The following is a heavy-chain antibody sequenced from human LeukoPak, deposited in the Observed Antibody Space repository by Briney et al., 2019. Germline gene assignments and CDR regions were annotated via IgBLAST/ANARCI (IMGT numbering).Heavy chain of an antibody. D-gene: IGHD3-10*01. CDR3: ARGKYYYGSGSYLY. V-gene: IGHV4-39*07. J-gene: IGHJ4*02. CDR2: IYYSGST. Sequence: SETLSLTCTVSGGSISSSSYYWGWIRQPPGKGLEWIGSIYYSGSTYYNPSLKSRVTISVDRSKNQFSLKLSSVTAADTAVYYCARGKYYYGSGSYLYWGQGTLVTVSS. CDR1: GGSISSSSYY.